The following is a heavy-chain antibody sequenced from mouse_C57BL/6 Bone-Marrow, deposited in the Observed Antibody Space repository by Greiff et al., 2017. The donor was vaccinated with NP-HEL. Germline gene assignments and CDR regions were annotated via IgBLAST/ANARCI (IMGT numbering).Heavy chain of an antibody. J-gene: IGHJ3*01. CDR3: ARGPIYYDYDVWFAY. CDR2: IYPGSGST. Sequence: VQLQQSGAELVKPGASVKMSCKASGYTFTSYWITWVKQRPGQGLEWIGDIYPGSGSTNYNEKFKSKATLTVDTSSSTAYMQLISLTSEDSAVYYCARGPIYYDYDVWFAYWGQGTLVTVAA. V-gene: IGHV1-55*01. D-gene: IGHD2-4*01. CDR1: GYTFTSYW.